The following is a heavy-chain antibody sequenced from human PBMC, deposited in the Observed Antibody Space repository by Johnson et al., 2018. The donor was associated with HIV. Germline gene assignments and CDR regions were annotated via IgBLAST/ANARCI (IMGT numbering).Heavy chain of an antibody. D-gene: IGHD3-22*01. Sequence: QVQLVESGGAVVRPGGSLRLSCAASELTLRRCGMHWVRQAPDTGLAWAAAFSYDGTNKNTAASVTCRPHTSRDKSKTTVYLQMSSLRADDTAVYHCARDQDWGYYDSTAFDIWGQGTMVTVSS. CDR2: FSYDGTNK. CDR3: ARDQDWGYYDSTAFDI. CDR1: ELTLRRCG. V-gene: IGHV3-30*03. J-gene: IGHJ3*02.